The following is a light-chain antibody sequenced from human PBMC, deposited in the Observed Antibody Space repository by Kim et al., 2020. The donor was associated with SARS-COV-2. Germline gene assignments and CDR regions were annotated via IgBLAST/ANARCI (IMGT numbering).Light chain of an antibody. J-gene: IGKJ4*01. CDR2: KAS. Sequence: IQMTQSPSTLSASVGDTVTITCRASQSINSWLAWYQQKPGKAPKLLIYKASTLQGDVPSRFSGSAFGTDFTLTIDSLQPDDFATYFCQQYNFHPLTFGGGTKVDIK. CDR3: QQYNFHPLT. CDR1: QSINSW. V-gene: IGKV1-5*03.